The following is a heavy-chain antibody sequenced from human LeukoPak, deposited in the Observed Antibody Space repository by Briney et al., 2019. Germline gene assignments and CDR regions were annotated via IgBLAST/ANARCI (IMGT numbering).Heavy chain of an antibody. D-gene: IGHD5-18*01. V-gene: IGHV4-34*01. Sequence: PSETLSLTCAVYGGSFSGYYWSWIRQPPGKGLEWIGEINHSGSTNYNPSLKSRVTISVDTSKNQFSLKLSPVTAADTAVYYCARGRRGYSYGNWGQGTLVTVSS. CDR1: GGSFSGYY. J-gene: IGHJ4*02. CDR3: ARGRRGYSYGN. CDR2: INHSGST.